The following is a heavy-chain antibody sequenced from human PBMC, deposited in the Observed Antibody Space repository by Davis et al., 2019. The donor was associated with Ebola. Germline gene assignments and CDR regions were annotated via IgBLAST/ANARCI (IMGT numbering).Heavy chain of an antibody. V-gene: IGHV3-23*01. CDR2: ISGSGGST. Sequence: GESLKISCAASGFTFSSYAMSWVRQAPGKGLEWVSAISGSGGSTYYADSVKGRFTISRDNSKNTLYLQMNSLRAEDTAVYYCATTTVTLPRSYYYYYMDVWGKGTTVTVSS. CDR3: ATTTVTLPRSYYYYYMDV. CDR1: GFTFSSYA. D-gene: IGHD4-11*01. J-gene: IGHJ6*03.